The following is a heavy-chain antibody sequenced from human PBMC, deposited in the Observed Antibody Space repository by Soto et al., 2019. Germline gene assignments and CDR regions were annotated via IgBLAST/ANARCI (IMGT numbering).Heavy chain of an antibody. CDR2: IHYSGTT. CDR3: ARALIQLWPHYYYGMDV. Sequence: KPSETLSLTCTVSGGSISSGDYYWSWIRQPPGKGLEWIGYIHYSGTTYYNPSLKSRVTISVDTSKNQFSLKVNSVTAADTAVYYCARALIQLWPHYYYGMDVWGQGTTVTVS. D-gene: IGHD5-18*01. V-gene: IGHV4-30-4*01. CDR1: GGSISSGDYY. J-gene: IGHJ6*02.